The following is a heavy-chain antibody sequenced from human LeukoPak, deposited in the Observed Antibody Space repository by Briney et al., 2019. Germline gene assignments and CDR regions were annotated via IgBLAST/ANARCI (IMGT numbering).Heavy chain of an antibody. V-gene: IGHV3-7*01. Sequence: GGSLRLSCVVSGFAISSSWMTWVRQVPGKGLEWVANINQDGSGKHYVGSVRGRFTISRDNAKDSLYLQMNSLGAEDTAVYYCAREPGLGYAFDIWGQGTKVTVSS. CDR1: GFAISSSW. CDR2: INQDGSGK. D-gene: IGHD1-1*01. J-gene: IGHJ3*02. CDR3: AREPGLGYAFDI.